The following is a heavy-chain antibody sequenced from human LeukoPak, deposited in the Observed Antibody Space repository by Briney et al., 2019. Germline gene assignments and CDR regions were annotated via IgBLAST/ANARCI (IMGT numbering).Heavy chain of an antibody. CDR2: INPSGGST. CDR1: GYTFTSYY. D-gene: IGHD3-10*01. V-gene: IGHV1-46*01. Sequence: ASVKVSCKASGYTFTSYYMHWVRQAPGQGLEWMGIINPSGGSTSYAQKFQGRVTMTRDTSTSTVYMELSSLKSEDTAVHYCARDAHMDRDRRALDILVRARILSDSS. J-gene: IGHJ3*02. CDR3: ARDAHMDRDRRALDI.